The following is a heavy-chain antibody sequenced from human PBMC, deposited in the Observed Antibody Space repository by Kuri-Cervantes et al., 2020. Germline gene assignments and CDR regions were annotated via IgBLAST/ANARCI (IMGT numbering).Heavy chain of an antibody. D-gene: IGHD2-2*01. Sequence: GESLRLSCKVSGYSFTSYWSGWIRQMPGKGLEWMGIIYPGDSDTRYSPSYHGQVTISADKSISTAYLQWSSLKASDTAMYYCARRVVVPDGGTDAFDIWGQGTMVTVSS. CDR2: IYPGDSDT. CDR3: ARRVVVPDGGTDAFDI. V-gene: IGHV5-51*01. J-gene: IGHJ3*02. CDR1: GYSFTSYW.